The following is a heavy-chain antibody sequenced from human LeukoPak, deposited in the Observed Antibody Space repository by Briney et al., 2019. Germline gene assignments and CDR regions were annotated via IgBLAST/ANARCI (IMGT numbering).Heavy chain of an antibody. D-gene: IGHD3-22*01. Sequence: LTGGSLRLSCAASGFTFSSYSMNWVRQAPGKGLEWVSYISSSGSTIYYADSVKGRFTISRDNAKNSLYLQMNSLRAEDTAVYYCARENNSSGYSWGQGTLVTVSS. CDR1: GFTFSSYS. V-gene: IGHV3-48*04. CDR3: ARENNSSGYS. J-gene: IGHJ4*02. CDR2: ISSSGSTI.